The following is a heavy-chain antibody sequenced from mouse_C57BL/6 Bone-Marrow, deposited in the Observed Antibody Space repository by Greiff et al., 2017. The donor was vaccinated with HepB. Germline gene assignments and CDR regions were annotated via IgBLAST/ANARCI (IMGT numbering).Heavy chain of an antibody. CDR2: IDPENGDT. CDR1: GFNIKDDY. V-gene: IGHV14-4*01. Sequence: VTLKESGAELVRPGASVKLSCTASGFNIKDDYMHWVKQRPEQGLEWIGWIDPENGDTEYASKFQGKATITADTSSNTAYLQLSSLTSEDTAVYYCTRFRHWGQGTLVTVSA. CDR3: TRFRH. J-gene: IGHJ3*01.